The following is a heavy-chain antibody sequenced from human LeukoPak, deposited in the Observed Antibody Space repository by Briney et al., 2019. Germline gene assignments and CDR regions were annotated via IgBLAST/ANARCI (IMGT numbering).Heavy chain of an antibody. V-gene: IGHV1-46*01. D-gene: IGHD7-27*01. CDR3: ARGPPTWGYDY. CDR1: GYTFTSYY. J-gene: IGHJ4*02. CDR2: INPSGGST. Sequence: ASVKVSCKASGYTFTSYYMHWVRQAPGQGLEWMGIINPSGGSTSYAQKFQGRVTMTRNTSISTAYMELSSLRSDDTAVYYCARGPPTWGYDYWGPGTLVTVSS.